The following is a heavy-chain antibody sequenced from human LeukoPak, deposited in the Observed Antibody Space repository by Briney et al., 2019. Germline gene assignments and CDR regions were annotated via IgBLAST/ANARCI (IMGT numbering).Heavy chain of an antibody. CDR1: GGTFSSYA. CDR3: AREHMGYMDV. Sequence: SVKVSCKASGGTFSSYAISWVRQTPGQGLEWMGGIILIFGTANYAQKFQGRVTITADKSTSTAYMELSSLRSEDTAVYYCAREHMGYMDVWGKGTTVTISS. D-gene: IGHD2-21*01. V-gene: IGHV1-69*06. CDR2: IILIFGTA. J-gene: IGHJ6*03.